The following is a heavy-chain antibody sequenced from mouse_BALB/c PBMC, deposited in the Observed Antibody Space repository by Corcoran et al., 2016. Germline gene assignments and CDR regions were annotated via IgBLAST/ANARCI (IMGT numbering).Heavy chain of an antibody. CDR1: GYTFTSYV. CDR3: ASRYDEAWFAY. V-gene: IGHV1S136*01. CDR2: INPYNNGT. J-gene: IGHJ3*01. Sequence: EVQLQQSGPELVKPGASVKMSCKASGYTFTSYVMHWVKQKPGQGLEWIGYINPYNNGTKYNETFKGKAILTSDKSSSTAYMELSSLTSEDSAVYYCASRYDEAWFAYWGQGTLVTVSA. D-gene: IGHD2-14*01.